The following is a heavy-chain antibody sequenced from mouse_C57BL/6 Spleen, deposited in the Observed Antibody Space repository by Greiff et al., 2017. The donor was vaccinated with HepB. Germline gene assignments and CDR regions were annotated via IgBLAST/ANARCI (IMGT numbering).Heavy chain of an antibody. CDR3: ARDGYYLDY. V-gene: IGHV1-64*01. D-gene: IGHD2-3*01. Sequence: QVQLQQSGAELVKPGASVKLSCKASGYTITSYWMHWVKQRPGQGLEWIGMIHPNSGSTNYNEKFKSKATLTVDKSSSTAYMQLSSLTSEDSAVYYCARDGYYLDYWGQGTTLTVSS. CDR1: GYTITSYW. CDR2: IHPNSGST. J-gene: IGHJ2*01.